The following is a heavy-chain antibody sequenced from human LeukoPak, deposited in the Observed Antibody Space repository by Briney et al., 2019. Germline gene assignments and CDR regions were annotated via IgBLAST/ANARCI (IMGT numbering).Heavy chain of an antibody. Sequence: ASVKASCKASGGTFSSYAISWVRQAPGQGLEWMGGIIPIFGTANYAQKFQGRVTITADESTSTAYMELSSLRSEDTAVYYCARAYSYSSGWYWFDPWGQGTLVTVSS. CDR2: IIPIFGTA. CDR1: GGTFSSYA. V-gene: IGHV1-69*13. CDR3: ARAYSYSSGWYWFDP. J-gene: IGHJ5*02. D-gene: IGHD6-19*01.